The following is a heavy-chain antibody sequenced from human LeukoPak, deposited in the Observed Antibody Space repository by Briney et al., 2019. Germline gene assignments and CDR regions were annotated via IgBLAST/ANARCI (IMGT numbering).Heavy chain of an antibody. J-gene: IGHJ3*02. Sequence: SETLSLTCTVSGGFISSYYWSWIRQPAGKGLEWIGRIYTSGSTNYNPSLKSRVTMSVDTSKNQFSLKLSSVTAADTAVYYCAREKYYYDSSGYYSRTSAFDIWGQGTMVTVSS. CDR3: AREKYYYDSSGYYSRTSAFDI. D-gene: IGHD3-22*01. V-gene: IGHV4-4*07. CDR1: GGFISSYY. CDR2: IYTSGST.